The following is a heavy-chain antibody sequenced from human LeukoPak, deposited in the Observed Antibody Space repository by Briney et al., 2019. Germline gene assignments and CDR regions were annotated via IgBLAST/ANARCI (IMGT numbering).Heavy chain of an antibody. J-gene: IGHJ4*02. CDR2: IYHSGST. D-gene: IGHD3-22*01. CDR3: ATLGFSSGYYYYFDH. CDR1: GYSINSGYY. V-gene: IGHV4-38-2*02. Sequence: SETLSLTCTVSGYSINSGYYWGWIRQPPGKGLEWIGTIYHSGSTYYNPSLRSRVTISVDTSKNQFSLKLSSVTAADTAVYYCATLGFSSGYYYYFDHWGQGTLVTVSS.